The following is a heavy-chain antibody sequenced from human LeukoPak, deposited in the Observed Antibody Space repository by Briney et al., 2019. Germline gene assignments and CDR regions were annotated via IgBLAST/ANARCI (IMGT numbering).Heavy chain of an antibody. CDR1: GFTFSAYG. V-gene: IGHV3-30*03. J-gene: IGHJ4*02. D-gene: IGHD4-17*01. CDR3: APTTVTTFG. CDR2: IPYDGSNK. Sequence: GGSLRLSCAASGFTFSAYGMHWVRQVPGKGLEWVAVIPYDGSNKYYADSVKGRFTISRDNAKNSLYLQMNSLRAEDTAVYYCAPTTVTTFGWGQGTLVTVSS.